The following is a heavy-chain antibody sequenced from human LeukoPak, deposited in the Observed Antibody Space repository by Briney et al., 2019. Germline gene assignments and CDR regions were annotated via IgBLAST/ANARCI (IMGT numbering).Heavy chain of an antibody. D-gene: IGHD2-2*01. Sequence: SETLSLTCGVSGYPLSGGHYWGWIRQPPGKGLEWIGSIFHSETTYYNPSLKSRVTMSVDKSKNQFSLILTSVTAADTAVYYCARDQPAARRWFDPWGQGTLVTVS. V-gene: IGHV4-38-2*02. J-gene: IGHJ5*02. CDR2: IFHSETT. CDR1: GYPLSGGHY. CDR3: ARDQPAARRWFDP.